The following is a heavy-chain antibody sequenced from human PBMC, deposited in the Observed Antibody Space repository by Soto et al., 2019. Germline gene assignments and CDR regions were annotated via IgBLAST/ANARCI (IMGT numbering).Heavy chain of an antibody. J-gene: IGHJ4*02. CDR1: GFTFSSYS. Sequence: ESGGGLVKPGGSLRLSCAASGFTFSSYSMNWVRQAPGKGLEWVSSISSSSSYIYYAGSVKGRFTISRDNAKNSLYLQMNSLRAEDTAVYYCARGRTTVTTGAFDYWGQGTLVTVSS. D-gene: IGHD4-17*01. CDR2: ISSSSSYI. CDR3: ARGRTTVTTGAFDY. V-gene: IGHV3-21*01.